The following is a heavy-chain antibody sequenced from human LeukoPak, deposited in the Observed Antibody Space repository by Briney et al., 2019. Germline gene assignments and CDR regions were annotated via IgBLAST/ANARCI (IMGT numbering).Heavy chain of an antibody. CDR2: ISSSGSTI. D-gene: IGHD1-26*01. J-gene: IGHJ3*02. CDR3: AKAPPPGSGSYYFPNVGAFDI. Sequence: GGSLRLSCAASGFTFSDYYMSWIHQAPGKGLEWVSYISSSGSTIYYADSVKGRFTISRDNAKNSLYLQMNSLRAEDTAVYYCAKAPPPGSGSYYFPNVGAFDIWGQGTMVTVSS. V-gene: IGHV3-11*01. CDR1: GFTFSDYY.